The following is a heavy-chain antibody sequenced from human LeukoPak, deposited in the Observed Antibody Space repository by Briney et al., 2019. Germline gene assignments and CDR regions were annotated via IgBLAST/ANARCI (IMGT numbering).Heavy chain of an antibody. V-gene: IGHV3-11*04. Sequence: GGSPRLSCAASGFTFSDYYMSWIRQAPGKGLEWVSYISSSGSTIYYADSVKGRFTISRDNAKNSLYLQMNSLRAEDTAVYYCARHLSGITGYTYGRGIDYWGQGTLVTVSS. J-gene: IGHJ4*02. CDR2: ISSSGSTI. CDR1: GFTFSDYY. CDR3: ARHLSGITGYTYGRGIDY. D-gene: IGHD5-18*01.